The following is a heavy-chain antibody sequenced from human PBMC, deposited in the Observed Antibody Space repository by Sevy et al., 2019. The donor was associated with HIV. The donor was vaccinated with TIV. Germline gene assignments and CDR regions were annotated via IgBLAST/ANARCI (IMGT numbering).Heavy chain of an antibody. D-gene: IGHD1-26*01. CDR3: TRESSGGIYWKDYSYMDV. V-gene: IGHV3-20*04. CDR1: GFTFDDYS. Sequence: GGSLRLSCAASGFTFDDYSMTWVRQAPGKGLEWVSVINWNGGSTGYADSVKGRFTSSRDNAKNSLYLQMNSLRAEDTALYYGTRESSGGIYWKDYSYMDVWGKGTTVTVSS. CDR2: INWNGGST. J-gene: IGHJ6*03.